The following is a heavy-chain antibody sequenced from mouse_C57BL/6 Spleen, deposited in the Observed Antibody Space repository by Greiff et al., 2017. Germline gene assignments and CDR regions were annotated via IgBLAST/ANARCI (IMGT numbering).Heavy chain of an antibody. V-gene: IGHV1-80*01. CDR1: GYAFSSYW. Sequence: QVHVKQSGAELVKPGASVKISCKASGYAFSSYWMNWVKQRPGKGLEWIGQIYPGDGDTNYNGKFKGKATLTADKSSSTAYMQLSSLTSEDSAVYFCATSSPYAMDYWGQGTSVTVSS. D-gene: IGHD3-1*01. J-gene: IGHJ4*01. CDR3: ATSSPYAMDY. CDR2: IYPGDGDT.